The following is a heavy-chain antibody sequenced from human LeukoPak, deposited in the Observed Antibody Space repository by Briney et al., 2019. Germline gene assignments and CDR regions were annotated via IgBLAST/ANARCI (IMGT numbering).Heavy chain of an antibody. V-gene: IGHV4-34*01. Sequence: SETLSLTCAVYGGSFSGYYWSWIRQPPGKGLEWIGEINHSGSTNYNPSLKSRVTISVDTSKNQFSLKLSSVTAADTAVYYCARGGPFVPEVTWSQGTQVTVSS. CDR3: ARGGPFVPEVT. J-gene: IGHJ4*02. CDR2: INHSGST. CDR1: GGSFSGYY. D-gene: IGHD2-21*02.